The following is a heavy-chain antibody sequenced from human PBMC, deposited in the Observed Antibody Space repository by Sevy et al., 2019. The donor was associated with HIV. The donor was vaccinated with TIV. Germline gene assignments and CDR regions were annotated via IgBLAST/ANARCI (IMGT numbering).Heavy chain of an antibody. CDR1: GFTFSGNW. V-gene: IGHV3-7*01. CDR3: ARDAGYCSSTSCYRGDYFDY. Sequence: GGSLRLSCTASGFTFSGNWMSWVRQAPGKGLEWVADIKEDGSEKYYVDSVKGRFTISRDNAKKSLYLQMNNLRAEDTAGYYCARDAGYCSSTSCYRGDYFDYWGQGTLVTVSS. D-gene: IGHD2-2*02. J-gene: IGHJ4*02. CDR2: IKEDGSEK.